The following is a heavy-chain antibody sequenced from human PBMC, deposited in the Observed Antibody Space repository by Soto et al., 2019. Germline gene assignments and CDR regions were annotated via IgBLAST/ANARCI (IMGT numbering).Heavy chain of an antibody. V-gene: IGHV1-69*13. CDR1: GGTFSSYA. Sequence: GASVKVSCKASGGTFSSYAISWVRQAPGQGLEWMGGIIPIFGTANYAQKFQGRVTITADESTSTAYMELSSLRSEDTAVYYCARGHSSSRDNWFDPWGQGTLVTVSS. CDR3: ARGHSSSRDNWFDP. D-gene: IGHD6-6*01. CDR2: IIPIFGTA. J-gene: IGHJ5*02.